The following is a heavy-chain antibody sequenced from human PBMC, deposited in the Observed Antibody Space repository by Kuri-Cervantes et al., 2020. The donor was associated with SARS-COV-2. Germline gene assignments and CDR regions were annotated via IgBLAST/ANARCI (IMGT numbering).Heavy chain of an antibody. D-gene: IGHD3-9*01. CDR2: IYYSGST. CDR3: ARHFSWGSGEKYYDILTRPGYGMDV. Sequence: GSLRLSCTVSGGSISSSSYYWGWIRQPPGKGLEWIGSIYYSGSTFYNPSLKSRVTISVDTSKNQFSLKLSSVTAADTAVYYCARHFSWGSGEKYYDILTRPGYGMDVWGQGTTVTVSS. V-gene: IGHV4-39*01. J-gene: IGHJ6*02. CDR1: GGSISSSSYY.